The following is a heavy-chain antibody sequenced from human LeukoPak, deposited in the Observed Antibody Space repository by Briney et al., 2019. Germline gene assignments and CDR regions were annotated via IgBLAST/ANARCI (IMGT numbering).Heavy chain of an antibody. CDR1: GYTFTDYY. Sequence: SVKVSCKASGYTFTDYYMHWVRQAPGQGLEWMGWINPNSGGTNYAQKFQGRVTMTRDTSISTAYMELSRLRSDDTAVYYCAGGLNRAVGATAIDYWGQGTLVTVSS. V-gene: IGHV1-2*02. CDR2: INPNSGGT. J-gene: IGHJ4*02. CDR3: AGGLNRAVGATAIDY. D-gene: IGHD1-26*01.